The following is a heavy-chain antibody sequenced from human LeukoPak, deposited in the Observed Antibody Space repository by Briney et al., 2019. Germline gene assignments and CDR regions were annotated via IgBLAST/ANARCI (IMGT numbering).Heavy chain of an antibody. Sequence: HGASVKVSCKASGGTFSSYAISWVRQAPGQGLEWMGGIIPIFGTANYAQKFQGRVTITADESTSTAYMELSSLRSEDTAVYYCARTSRLGELSSFDYWGQGTLVTVSS. CDR3: ARTSRLGELSSFDY. J-gene: IGHJ4*02. CDR1: GGTFSSYA. CDR2: IIPIFGTA. V-gene: IGHV1-69*13. D-gene: IGHD3-16*02.